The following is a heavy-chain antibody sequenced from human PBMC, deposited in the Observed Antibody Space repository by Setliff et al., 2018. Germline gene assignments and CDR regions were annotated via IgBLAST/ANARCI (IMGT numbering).Heavy chain of an antibody. J-gene: IGHJ4*02. V-gene: IGHV1-18*01. CDR3: ARAPSVELVTIRTNSWFTY. D-gene: IGHD5-18*01. CDR2: ISVYNGDT. CDR1: GYTFRNYA. Sequence: ASVKVSCKASGYTFRNYAFAWVRQAPGQGLEWVGWISVYNGDTDYAQKFQGRVTLTTDTSTSTAYMELRSLTSDDSAFYYRARAPSVELVTIRTNSWFTYWGQGTLVTVSS.